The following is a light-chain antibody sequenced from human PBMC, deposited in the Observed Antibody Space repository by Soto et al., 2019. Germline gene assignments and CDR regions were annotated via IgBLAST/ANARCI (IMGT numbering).Light chain of an antibody. Sequence: DIVMTQSPATLSVSPGERATLSCRASQSVSRYFAWYQQKPGQAPRLLMYDASTRAAGTPVRFSGSGSGTEFTLTISSLQSEDFGVYYCQQTKDWPATFGQGTKVEIK. CDR1: QSVSRY. J-gene: IGKJ1*01. CDR2: DAS. V-gene: IGKV3-15*01. CDR3: QQTKDWPAT.